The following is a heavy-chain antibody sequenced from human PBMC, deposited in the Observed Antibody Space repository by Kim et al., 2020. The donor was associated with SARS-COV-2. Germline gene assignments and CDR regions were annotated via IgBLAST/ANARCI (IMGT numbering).Heavy chain of an antibody. CDR2: ISGSGGST. Sequence: GGSLRLSCAASGFTFSSYAMSWVRQAPGKGLEWVSAISGSGGSTYYADSVKGRFTISRDNSKNTLYLQMNSLRAEDTAVYYCAKTQVEANSGYDAFDYWGQGTLVTVSS. J-gene: IGHJ4*02. CDR1: GFTFSSYA. V-gene: IGHV3-23*01. CDR3: AKTQVEANSGYDAFDY. D-gene: IGHD5-12*01.